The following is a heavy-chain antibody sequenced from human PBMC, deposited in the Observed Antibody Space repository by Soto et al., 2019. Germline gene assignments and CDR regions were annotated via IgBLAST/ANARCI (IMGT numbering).Heavy chain of an antibody. CDR3: AKEMIASTLADFFDY. Sequence: EVQLLESGGGLIQPGGSLRLSCEASGFTFSNYGMTWVRLAPGKGLEWVSTISGSGGKTFYADSVKRRFTISRDNSKNTLYLQMNSLRAEDTAVYYCAKEMIASTLADFFDYWGQGTLVTVSS. CDR2: ISGSGGKT. V-gene: IGHV3-23*01. J-gene: IGHJ4*02. D-gene: IGHD2-21*01. CDR1: GFTFSNYG.